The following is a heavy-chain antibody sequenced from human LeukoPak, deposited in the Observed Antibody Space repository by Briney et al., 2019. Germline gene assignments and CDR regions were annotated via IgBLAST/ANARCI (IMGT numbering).Heavy chain of an antibody. CDR1: AFTFSSYA. CDR2: ISSRSGST. J-gene: IGHJ4*02. D-gene: IGHD1-26*01. V-gene: IGHV3-23*01. Sequence: PGGSLRLSCAASAFTFSSYAMSWVRQAPGKGLEWVSTISSRSGSTSYGDSVKGRFTISRDNSKNTLYLHMNSLRAEDTAVYYCAKVRQEPGYWGQGTLVTVSS. CDR3: AKVRQEPGY.